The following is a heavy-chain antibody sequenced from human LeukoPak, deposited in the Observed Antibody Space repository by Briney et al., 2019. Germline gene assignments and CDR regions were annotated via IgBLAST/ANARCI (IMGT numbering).Heavy chain of an antibody. D-gene: IGHD3/OR15-3a*01. CDR1: GDSVFSNSAA. CDR2: TYYRSRWYN. CDR3: ARDVDFGFDS. V-gene: IGHV6-1*01. J-gene: IGHJ4*02. Sequence: SQTLSLTCAISGDSVFSNSAAWNWVRQSPSRGLEWLGRTYYRSRWYNDYAVFVKSRISINPDTSKNQFSLQLNTVTPEDTAVYYCARDVDFGFDSWGQGTLVTVSS.